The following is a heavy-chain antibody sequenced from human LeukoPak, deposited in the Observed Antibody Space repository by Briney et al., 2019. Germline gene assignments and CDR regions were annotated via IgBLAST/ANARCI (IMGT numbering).Heavy chain of an antibody. D-gene: IGHD6-19*01. CDR3: ARDIGGYSSGRRGH. J-gene: IGHJ4*02. V-gene: IGHV1-2*04. CDR1: GYTFTGYY. Sequence: ASVKVSCKASGYTFTGYYMRWVRQAPGQGLEWMGRINPNSGGTNYAQKFQGWVTMTRDTSISTAYMELSRLRSDDTAVYYCARDIGGYSSGRRGHWGQGTLVTVSS. CDR2: INPNSGGT.